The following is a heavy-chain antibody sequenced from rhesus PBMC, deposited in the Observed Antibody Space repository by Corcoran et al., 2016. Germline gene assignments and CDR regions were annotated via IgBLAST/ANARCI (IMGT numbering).Heavy chain of an antibody. V-gene: IGHV4-127*01. J-gene: IGHJ2*01. Sequence: QVHLQESGPGLVKPSEPLSLTCAVSGYSISSAYGWAWIRQPPGKGLEWIGQIFGGTGSTYYNPSLKSRVTVSKDTSKNQFSLKLRSVTAADTAVYYCARAVYWYFDLWGPGSPITISS. CDR3: ARAVYWYFDL. CDR1: GYSISSAYG. CDR2: IFGGTGST.